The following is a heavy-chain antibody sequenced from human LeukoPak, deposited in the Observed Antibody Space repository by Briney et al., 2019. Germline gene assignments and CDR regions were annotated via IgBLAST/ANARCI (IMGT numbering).Heavy chain of an antibody. CDR2: INHSGST. Sequence: SSETLSLTCAVYGGSFSGYYWSWIRQPPGKGLEWIGEINHSGSTNYNPSLKSRVTISVDTSKNQLSLKLSSVTAADTAVYYCARDYATDWFDPWGQGTLVTVSS. CDR3: ARDYATDWFDP. D-gene: IGHD4-17*01. J-gene: IGHJ5*02. V-gene: IGHV4-34*01. CDR1: GGSFSGYY.